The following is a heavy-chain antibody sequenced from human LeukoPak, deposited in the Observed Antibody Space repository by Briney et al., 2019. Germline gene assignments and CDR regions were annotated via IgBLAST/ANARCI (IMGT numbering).Heavy chain of an antibody. Sequence: SVKVSCKASGGTVSSYAISWVRQAPGQGLEWMGRIIPILGIANYAQKCQGRVTITADKSTSTAYTELSSLRSEDTAVYYCARDRHIVVVTAIHDAFDIWGQGTMVTVSS. D-gene: IGHD2-21*02. CDR1: GGTVSSYA. V-gene: IGHV1-69*04. J-gene: IGHJ3*02. CDR3: ARDRHIVVVTAIHDAFDI. CDR2: IIPILGIA.